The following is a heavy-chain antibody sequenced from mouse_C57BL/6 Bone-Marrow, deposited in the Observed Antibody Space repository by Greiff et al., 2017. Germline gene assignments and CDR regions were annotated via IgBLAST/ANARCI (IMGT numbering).Heavy chain of an antibody. V-gene: IGHV5-6*01. Sequence: EVMLVESGGDLVKPGGSLKLSCAASGFTFSSYGMSWVRQTPDKRLEWVATISSGGSYTYYPDSVKGRFTISRDNAKNTLYLQMSSLKSEDTAMYYCASQTGTWFAYWGQGTLVTVSA. D-gene: IGHD4-1*01. CDR2: ISSGGSYT. CDR1: GFTFSSYG. J-gene: IGHJ3*01. CDR3: ASQTGTWFAY.